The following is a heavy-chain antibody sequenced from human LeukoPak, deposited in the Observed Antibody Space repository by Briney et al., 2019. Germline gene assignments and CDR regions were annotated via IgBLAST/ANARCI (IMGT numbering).Heavy chain of an antibody. V-gene: IGHV4-59*11. D-gene: IGHD6-13*01. CDR1: GGSISSHY. Sequence: PSETLSLTCTVSGGSISSHYWSWIRQPPGKGLEWIGYIYYSGSTNYNPSLKSRVTISVDTSKNQFSLKLSSVTAADTAVYYCARANRRGSWYNWFDPWGQGTLVTVSS. CDR3: ARANRRGSWYNWFDP. CDR2: IYYSGST. J-gene: IGHJ5*02.